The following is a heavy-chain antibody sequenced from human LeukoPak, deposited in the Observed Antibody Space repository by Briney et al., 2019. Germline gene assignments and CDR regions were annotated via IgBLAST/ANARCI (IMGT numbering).Heavy chain of an antibody. Sequence: SETLSLTCTVPGGSISSYYWSWIRQPPGKGLEWIGYIYYSGSINYNPSLKSRVTISVDTSKNQFSLKLSSVTAADTAVYYCARGKLGLRSFDYWGQGTLVTVSS. J-gene: IGHJ4*02. CDR1: GGSISSYY. CDR3: ARGKLGLRSFDY. V-gene: IGHV4-59*01. CDR2: IYYSGSI. D-gene: IGHD7-27*01.